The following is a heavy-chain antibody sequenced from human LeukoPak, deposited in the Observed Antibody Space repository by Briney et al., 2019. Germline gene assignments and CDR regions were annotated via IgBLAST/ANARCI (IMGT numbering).Heavy chain of an antibody. Sequence: SVKVSWKASGGTFSSYAISWVRQAPGQGLEWMGRIIPIFGTANYAQKFQGRVTITTDESTSTAYMELSSLRSEDTAVYYCARTVVGATTDDAFDIWGQGTMVTVSS. CDR1: GGTFSSYA. D-gene: IGHD1-26*01. V-gene: IGHV1-69*05. J-gene: IGHJ3*02. CDR2: IIPIFGTA. CDR3: ARTVVGATTDDAFDI.